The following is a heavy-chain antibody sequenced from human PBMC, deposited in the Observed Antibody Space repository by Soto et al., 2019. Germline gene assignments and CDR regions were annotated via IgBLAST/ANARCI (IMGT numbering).Heavy chain of an antibody. CDR3: PRDRGLDGDNSYYSYYAMDV. V-gene: IGHV3-53*01. J-gene: IGHJ6*02. Sequence: EMQLVESGGGLIQPGGSLRLSCAASGLSVSSNYMSWVRQTPGKGLEWVSVIYSGGETHYADSVKGRFTISRDSSKNTLYLQMNSLRAEDTAVYYCPRDRGLDGDNSYYSYYAMDVWGQGTTVIVSS. D-gene: IGHD4-17*01. CDR1: GLSVSSNY. CDR2: IYSGGET.